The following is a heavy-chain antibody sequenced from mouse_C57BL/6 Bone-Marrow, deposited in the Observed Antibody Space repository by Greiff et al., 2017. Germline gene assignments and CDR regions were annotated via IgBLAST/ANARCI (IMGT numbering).Heavy chain of an antibody. D-gene: IGHD1-1*01. V-gene: IGHV1-82*01. CDR1: GYAFSSSW. CDR3: AREAPSITTVVATDY. Sequence: VQLQQSGPELVKPGASVKISCKASGYAFSSSWMNWVKQRPGKGLEWIGRIYPGDGDTNYNGKFKGKATLTADKSSSTAYMQLSSLTSEDSAVYSCAREAPSITTVVATDYWGQGTTLTVSS. CDR2: IYPGDGDT. J-gene: IGHJ2*01.